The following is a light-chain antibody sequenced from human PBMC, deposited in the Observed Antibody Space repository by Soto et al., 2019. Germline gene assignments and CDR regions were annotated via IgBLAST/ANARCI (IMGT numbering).Light chain of an antibody. V-gene: IGLV1-47*01. CDR2: RNN. CDR1: GSNIGSNS. CDR3: ATWDDSLNLLYV. Sequence: QSVLTQPPSASGTPGQRVTISCSGSGSNIGSNSVYWYQQLPGTAPKLLIYRNNQRPSGVPDRFSGSKSGTSASLAISGLRSEDEADYYCATWDDSLNLLYVFGAGTKGTVL. J-gene: IGLJ1*01.